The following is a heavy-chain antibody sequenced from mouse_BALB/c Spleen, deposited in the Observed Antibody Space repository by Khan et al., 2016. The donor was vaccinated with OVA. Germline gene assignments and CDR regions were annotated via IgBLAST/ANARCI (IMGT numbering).Heavy chain of an antibody. CDR1: GYTFTSYT. J-gene: IGHJ4*01. V-gene: IGHV1-4*01. Sequence: QVQLKQSGAELSTPGASVKMSCKASGYTFTSYTMHWVKQRPGKGLEWIGYINPRGDYTIYTQKFKEKATFTADISSRTVYMQLSSLTSDDSAVYYCATRTTGYAMDYWGQGTSVTVSS. D-gene: IGHD2-14*01. CDR2: INPRGDYT. CDR3: ATRTTGYAMDY.